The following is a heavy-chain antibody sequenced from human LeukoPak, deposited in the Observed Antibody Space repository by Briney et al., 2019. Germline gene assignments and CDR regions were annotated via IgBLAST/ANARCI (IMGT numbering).Heavy chain of an antibody. CDR3: AKDKDHYDILTPFDY. CDR2: VSGSGGST. Sequence: GGSLRLSCAASGFTFSSYAMSWVRQAPGKGLEWVSAVSGSGGSTYYADSVKGRFTISRDNSKNTLYLQMNSLRAEDTAVYYCAKDKDHYDILTPFDYWGQGTLVTVSS. J-gene: IGHJ4*02. CDR1: GFTFSSYA. V-gene: IGHV3-23*01. D-gene: IGHD3-9*01.